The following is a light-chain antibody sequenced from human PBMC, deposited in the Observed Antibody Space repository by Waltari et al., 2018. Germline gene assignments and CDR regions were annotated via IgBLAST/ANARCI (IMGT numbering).Light chain of an antibody. CDR3: LQYNTYPWT. CDR1: QSISSW. J-gene: IGKJ1*01. Sequence: DIQMTQSPSTLSASLGDSVTIPCRASQSISSWLAWYQQKPGKAPKVLIYKASSLQTGGSSRFSGTGSGTDFTLTISRLRPDDFATYYCLQYNTYPWTFGQGTKVEIK. CDR2: KAS. V-gene: IGKV1-5*03.